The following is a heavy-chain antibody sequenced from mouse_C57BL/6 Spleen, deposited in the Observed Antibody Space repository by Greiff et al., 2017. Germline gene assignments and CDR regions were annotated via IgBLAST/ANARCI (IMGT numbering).Heavy chain of an antibody. CDR2: IYPSDSEP. CDR1: GYTFTSYW. D-gene: IGHD1-1*01. V-gene: IGHV1-61*01. CDR3: ARHSDYYGSSYDY. Sequence: QVQLQQPGAELVRPGSSVKLSCKASGYTFTSYWMDWVKQRPGQGLEWIGNIYPSDSEPHYNQKFKDKATLTEDKSSSTAYMQLSSLTSEDSAVXYCARHSDYYGSSYDYWGQGTTLTVAS. J-gene: IGHJ2*01.